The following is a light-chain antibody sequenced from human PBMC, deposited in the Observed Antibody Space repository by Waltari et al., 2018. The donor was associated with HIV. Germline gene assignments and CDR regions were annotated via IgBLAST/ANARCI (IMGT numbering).Light chain of an antibody. CDR3: CSYAGSSNWV. CDR1: RAEVGSYKL. CDR2: EGI. Sequence: QSALTQPASVSGSPGQWLTTSRAGSRAEVGSYKLFSWYQQHPGKAPKLMIYEGINRPSGISNRFSGSKSGNTASLTISGLQAEDEADYYCCSYAGSSNWVFGGGTKLTVL. J-gene: IGLJ3*02. V-gene: IGLV2-23*01.